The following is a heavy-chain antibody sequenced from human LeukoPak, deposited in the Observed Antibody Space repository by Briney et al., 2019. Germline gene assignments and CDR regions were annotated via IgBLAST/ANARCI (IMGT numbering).Heavy chain of an antibody. CDR1: SYTFSSYG. CDR3: ATDYRLNDGYDVFDI. Sequence: ASVKVSCKASSYTFSSYGISWVRQAPGQGLEWMGWVSGYNDNTNYAQRLQGRVTMTTDTSTTTAHMELRSLTSDDTAVYDCATDYRLNDGYDVFDIWGQGTMVTVSS. J-gene: IGHJ3*02. CDR2: VSGYNDNT. D-gene: IGHD1-1*01. V-gene: IGHV1-18*01.